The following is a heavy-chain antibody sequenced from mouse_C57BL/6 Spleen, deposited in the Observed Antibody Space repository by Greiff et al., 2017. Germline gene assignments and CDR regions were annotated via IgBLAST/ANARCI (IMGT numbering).Heavy chain of an antibody. CDR2: IDPANGNP. V-gene: IGHV14-3*01. CDR3: ASPPSFYYGSSYAMDY. Sequence: EVQLQQSVAELVRPGASVKLSCTASGFNIKNTYMHWVKQRPEQGLEWIGRIDPANGNPKSAPQFQGKATITAEPSSNTAYLQLSSLTSEDTAIYYCASPPSFYYGSSYAMDYWGQGTSVTVSS. D-gene: IGHD1-1*01. CDR1: GFNIKNTY. J-gene: IGHJ4*01.